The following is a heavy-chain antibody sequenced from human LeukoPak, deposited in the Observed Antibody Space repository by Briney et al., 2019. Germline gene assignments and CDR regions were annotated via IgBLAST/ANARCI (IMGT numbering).Heavy chain of an antibody. CDR3: AREDSSGYYTLDY. J-gene: IGHJ4*02. V-gene: IGHV1-69*01. CDR1: GGTFSSYA. Sequence: SVKVSCKVSGGTFSSYAISWVRQAPGQGLEWMGGIIPIFGTANYAQKFQGRVTITADESTSTAYMELSSLRSEDTAVYYCAREDSSGYYTLDYWGQGTLVTVSS. D-gene: IGHD3-22*01. CDR2: IIPIFGTA.